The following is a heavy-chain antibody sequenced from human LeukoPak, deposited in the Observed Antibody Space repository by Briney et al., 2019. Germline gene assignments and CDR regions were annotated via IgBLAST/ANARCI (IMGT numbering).Heavy chain of an antibody. D-gene: IGHD6-13*01. J-gene: IGHJ5*02. CDR3: ARGYSSSWSPSDWFDP. Sequence: SETLSLTCTVSGDSLSSTSYYWGWIRQPPGKGLEWIGYIYYSGSTNYNPSLKSRVTISVDTSKNQFSLKLSSVTAADTAVYYCARGYSSSWSPSDWFDPWGQGTLVTVSS. V-gene: IGHV4-61*01. CDR1: GDSLSSTSYY. CDR2: IYYSGST.